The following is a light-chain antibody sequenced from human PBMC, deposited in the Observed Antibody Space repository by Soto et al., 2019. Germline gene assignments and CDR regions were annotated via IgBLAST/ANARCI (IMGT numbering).Light chain of an antibody. CDR2: EVS. CDR1: SSDVGGYNY. V-gene: IGLV2-8*01. J-gene: IGLJ1*01. Sequence: QSVLTQPLSASGSPVQSVTISCTGTSSDVGGYNYVSWYQQHPGKAPKLMIYEVSKRPSGVPDRFSGSKSGNTASLTVSGLQAEDEADYYCSSYAGSNIYVFGTGTKVTVL. CDR3: SSYAGSNIYV.